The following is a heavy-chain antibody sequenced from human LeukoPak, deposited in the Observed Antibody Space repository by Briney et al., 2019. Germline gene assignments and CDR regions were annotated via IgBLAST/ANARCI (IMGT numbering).Heavy chain of an antibody. CDR3: ARMYCTSTTCYLDF. J-gene: IGHJ4*02. V-gene: IGHV4-4*07. Sequence: PSETLSLTCSVSGASMSGSLWSWIRQPAGKGLEWLGRISTSGSTLYNPSLKSRVTVSVDTSKNQFSLRLNSVTAADTAVYYCARMYCTSTTCYLDFWGQGTPVTVSS. D-gene: IGHD2-2*01. CDR1: GASMSGSL. CDR2: ISTSGST.